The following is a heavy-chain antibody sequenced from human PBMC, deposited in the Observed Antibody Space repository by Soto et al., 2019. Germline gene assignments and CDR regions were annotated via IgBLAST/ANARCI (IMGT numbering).Heavy chain of an antibody. D-gene: IGHD4-4*01. V-gene: IGHV3-33*03. J-gene: IGHJ5*02. Sequence: QDQVMESGGGVVQPGTSLRLSCLASGFYFSNYGMYWIRQTPGKGLGWVGVISYDGSETYYADSLKGRFTISRDNSKNTLFLQMNSLRVDDSGVYYCARVLYSTSRGPPAPWCQGTLVTVSP. CDR2: ISYDGSET. CDR1: GFYFSNYG. CDR3: ARVLYSTSRGPPAP.